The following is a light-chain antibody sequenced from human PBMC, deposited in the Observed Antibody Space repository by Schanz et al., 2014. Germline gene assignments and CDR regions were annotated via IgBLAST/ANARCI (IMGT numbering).Light chain of an antibody. Sequence: QSVLTQPPSVSGAPGQRVTISCTGRTSNIGAGYDVHWYQQLPGTAPKLLIYDNTNRPSGVPDRFSGSTSDTSASLAITGLQAEDEADYYCQSYDTSLTVVFGGGTKLTVL. J-gene: IGLJ2*01. V-gene: IGLV1-40*01. CDR1: TSNIGAGYD. CDR2: DNT. CDR3: QSYDTSLTVV.